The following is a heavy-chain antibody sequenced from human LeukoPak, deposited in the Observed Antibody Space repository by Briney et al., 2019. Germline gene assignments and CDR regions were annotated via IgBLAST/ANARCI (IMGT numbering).Heavy chain of an antibody. CDR2: ITNSGGST. D-gene: IGHD6-19*01. Sequence: GGSLRLSCAASGFTFNNYAMTWVRQAPGKGLEWVSAITNSGGSTYYADSVKGRFTISRDNSKNTLFLQVNSLRADDTAVYYCAKISVTLTRDYWGQGTLVTVSS. V-gene: IGHV3-23*01. J-gene: IGHJ4*02. CDR1: GFTFNNYA. CDR3: AKISVTLTRDY.